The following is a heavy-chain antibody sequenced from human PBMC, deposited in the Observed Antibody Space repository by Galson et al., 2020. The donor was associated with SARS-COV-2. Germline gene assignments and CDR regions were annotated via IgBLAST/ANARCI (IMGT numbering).Heavy chain of an antibody. Sequence: GGSLRLSCAAPGFTFDDYTMPWVRQAPGKGLEWVPLISWDGGSPYYADSVKGRFTISRDNSKNSLYLQRNSLRTEATALYSCAKLSTVRAGDYFDYWGQGTLVTVSS. V-gene: IGHV3-43*01. CDR2: ISWDGGSP. CDR1: GFTFDDYT. D-gene: IGHD4-17*01. CDR3: AKLSTVRAGDYFDY. J-gene: IGHJ4*02.